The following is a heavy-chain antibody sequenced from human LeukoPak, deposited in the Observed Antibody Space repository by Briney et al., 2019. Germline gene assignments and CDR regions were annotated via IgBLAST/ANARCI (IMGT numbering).Heavy chain of an antibody. Sequence: PGGSLRLSCAASGFTFSSYSMNWVRQAPGKGLEWVSSISSSSSYIYYADSVKGRFTISRDNAKNSLYLQMNSLRAEDTAVYYCARGPVMITFGGVTVGYYYYYYMDVWGKGTTVTVSS. CDR2: ISSSSSYI. CDR1: GFTFSSYS. D-gene: IGHD3-16*02. CDR3: ARGPVMITFGGVTVGYYYYYYMDV. V-gene: IGHV3-21*01. J-gene: IGHJ6*03.